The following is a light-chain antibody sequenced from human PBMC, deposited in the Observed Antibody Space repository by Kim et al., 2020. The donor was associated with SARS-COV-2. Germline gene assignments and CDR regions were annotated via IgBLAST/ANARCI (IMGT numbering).Light chain of an antibody. CDR1: QSVSSN. J-gene: IGKJ2*01. V-gene: IGKV3-20*01. CDR3: QQYDGTSPLT. CDR2: GAS. Sequence: FPPVEEPTLTCRARQSVSSNLAWYQQRPGQAPRLLIYGASRRATGIPDRFSGSGSGTDFTLTISRLEPEDFAVYYCQQYDGTSPLTFGQGTKLEI.